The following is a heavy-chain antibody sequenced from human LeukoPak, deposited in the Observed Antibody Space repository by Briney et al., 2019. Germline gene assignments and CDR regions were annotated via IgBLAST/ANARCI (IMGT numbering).Heavy chain of an antibody. CDR3: AKDARSYSGYNYYYYYMDV. CDR2: ISGDGT. D-gene: IGHD6-13*01. Sequence: GGSLRLSCAASGFTFSVYGMSWVRQAPGKGLEWVSAISGDGTYYADSVKGRFTISRDNSKNTLYLQMNSLRAEDTAVYYCAKDARSYSGYNYYYYYMDVWGKGTTVTISS. CDR1: GFTFSVYG. J-gene: IGHJ6*03. V-gene: IGHV3-23*01.